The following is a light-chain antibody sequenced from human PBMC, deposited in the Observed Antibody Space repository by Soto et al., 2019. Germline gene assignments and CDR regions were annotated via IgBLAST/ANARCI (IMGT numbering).Light chain of an antibody. Sequence: EIVLTQSPGTLSLSPGERATLSCRASQSVSSSYLAWYQQKPGQAPRLLICGASSRATGIPDRFSGSGSGTDFTLTISRLESEDFAVYYCQQYGSSPFTFGQGTKLKIK. J-gene: IGKJ2*01. CDR3: QQYGSSPFT. V-gene: IGKV3-20*01. CDR1: QSVSSSY. CDR2: GAS.